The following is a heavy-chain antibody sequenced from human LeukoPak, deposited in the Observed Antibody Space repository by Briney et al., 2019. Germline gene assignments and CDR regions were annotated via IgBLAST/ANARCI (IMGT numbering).Heavy chain of an antibody. CDR3: TTPNEGNWFDP. CDR1: GFTFSDSA. D-gene: IGHD2-8*01. J-gene: IGHJ5*02. Sequence: GGSLKLSCAASGFTFSDSAIHWVRQASGKGLEWVGRIRDKGYGHATAYAASVKGRFTLSRDDSKNTAYLQMNSLKTVDTALYYCTTPNEGNWFDPWGQGTLVTVSS. CDR2: IRDKGYGHAT. V-gene: IGHV3-73*01.